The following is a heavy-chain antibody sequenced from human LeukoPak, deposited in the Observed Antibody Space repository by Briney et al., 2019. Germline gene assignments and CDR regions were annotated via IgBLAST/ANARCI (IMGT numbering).Heavy chain of an antibody. J-gene: IGHJ4*02. V-gene: IGHV3-23*01. Sequence: PGGSLRLSCAASGFTFSGYAMSWVRQAPGKGLEWVSAISGSGGSTYYADSVKGRFTISRDNSKNTLYLQMNSLRAEDTAVYYCAKDPEYSSGWYIDYWGQGTLVTVSS. CDR3: AKDPEYSSGWYIDY. CDR2: ISGSGGST. D-gene: IGHD6-19*01. CDR1: GFTFSGYA.